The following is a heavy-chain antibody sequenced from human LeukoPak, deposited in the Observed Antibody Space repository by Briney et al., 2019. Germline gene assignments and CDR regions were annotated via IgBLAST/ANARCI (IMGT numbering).Heavy chain of an antibody. CDR2: ISGSGGST. D-gene: IGHD3-22*01. CDR1: GFTFSSYA. J-gene: IGHJ3*02. Sequence: GGSLRLSCAASGFTFSSYAMSWVRQAPGKGLEWVSAISGSGGSTYYADSVKGRFTISRDNSKNTLYLQMNSLRAEDTAVYYCAKVRPRGNMIVVAYSFDILGQGNIVHVS. CDR3: AKVRPRGNMIVVAYSFDI. V-gene: IGHV3-23*01.